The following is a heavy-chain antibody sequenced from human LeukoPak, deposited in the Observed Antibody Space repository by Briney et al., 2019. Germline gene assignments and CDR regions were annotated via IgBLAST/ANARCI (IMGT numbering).Heavy chain of an antibody. CDR3: ARVQPPYYYGMDV. CDR1: GFTFSDYY. V-gene: IGHV3-11*01. D-gene: IGHD3-10*01. CDR2: ISSSGSTI. Sequence: PGGSLRLSCAASGFTFSDYYMSWIRQAPGKGLEWISYISSSGSTIYYADSVKGRLTISRDNAKNSLYLQMNSLRAEDTAVYFCARVQPPYYYGMDVWGQGTTVTVSS. J-gene: IGHJ6*02.